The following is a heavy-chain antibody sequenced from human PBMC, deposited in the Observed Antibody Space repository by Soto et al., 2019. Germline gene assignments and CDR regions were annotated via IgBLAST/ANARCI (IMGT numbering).Heavy chain of an antibody. CDR1: GGSISSGGYY. D-gene: IGHD3-22*01. J-gene: IGHJ6*02. CDR2: IYYSGST. Sequence: PSETLSLTCTVSGGSISSGGYYWSWIRQHPGKGLEWIGYIYYSGSTYYNPSLKSRVTISVDTSKNQFSLKLSSVTAADTAVYYCAREYYYDSSGWDYYHYGMDVWGQGTTVTVS. CDR3: AREYYYDSSGWDYYHYGMDV. V-gene: IGHV4-31*03.